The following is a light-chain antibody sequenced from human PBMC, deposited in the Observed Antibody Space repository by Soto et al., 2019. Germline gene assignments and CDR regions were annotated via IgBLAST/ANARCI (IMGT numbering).Light chain of an antibody. CDR2: NCN. J-gene: IGLJ3*02. CDR1: SSNIGSNY. V-gene: IGLV1-47*02. Sequence: QSVVTQPPSASGTPGQTVTISCSGSSSNIGSNYVYWYQQLPGTAPKLLIYNCNLRPSGVVDRFSGSRSGTSASLAISGLRSEDEADYYCATWDDDVTGPVFGGGTKLTVL. CDR3: ATWDDDVTGPV.